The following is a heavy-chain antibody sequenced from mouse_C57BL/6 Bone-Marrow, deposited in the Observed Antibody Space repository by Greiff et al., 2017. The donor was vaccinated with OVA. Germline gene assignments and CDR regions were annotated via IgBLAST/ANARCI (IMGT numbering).Heavy chain of an antibody. Sequence: VQLQQSGAELARPGASVKLSCKASGYTFTSYGISWVKQRTGQGLEWIGEIYPRSGNTYYNEKFKGKATLTADKSSSTAYMELRSLTSEDSAVDVCARRKRNYVSWFAYWGQGTLVTVAA. J-gene: IGHJ3*01. CDR1: GYTFTSYG. D-gene: IGHD1-1*01. CDR3: ARRKRNYVSWFAY. CDR2: IYPRSGNT. V-gene: IGHV1-81*01.